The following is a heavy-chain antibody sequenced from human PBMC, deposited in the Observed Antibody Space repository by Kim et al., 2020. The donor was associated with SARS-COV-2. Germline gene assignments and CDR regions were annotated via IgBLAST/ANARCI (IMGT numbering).Heavy chain of an antibody. J-gene: IGHJ3*02. V-gene: IGHV5-51*01. Sequence: PSFQGQVTISADKSISTAYLQWSSLKASDTAMYYCATTYYDILTGYEAFDIWGQGTMVTVSS. D-gene: IGHD3-9*01. CDR3: ATTYYDILTGYEAFDI.